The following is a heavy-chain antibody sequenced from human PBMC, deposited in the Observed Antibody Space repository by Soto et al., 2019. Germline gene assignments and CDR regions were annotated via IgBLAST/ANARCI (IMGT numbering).Heavy chain of an antibody. CDR3: VRDFPYYVSGDSYLDY. J-gene: IGHJ4*02. Sequence: SQTLSLTCAISGDSVSGNSAAWNWIRQSPSRGLEWLGRTYYRSRWYNDYAVSVKSRITVTPDTSKNQFSLHLNSVTPEDTAVYYCVRDFPYYVSGDSYLDYWGQGALAPVSS. V-gene: IGHV6-1*01. D-gene: IGHD3-10*01. CDR2: TYYRSRWYN. CDR1: GDSVSGNSAA.